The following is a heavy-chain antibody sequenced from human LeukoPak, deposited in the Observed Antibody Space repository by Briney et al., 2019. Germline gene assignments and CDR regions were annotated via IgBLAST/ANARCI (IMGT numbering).Heavy chain of an antibody. V-gene: IGHV3-72*01. D-gene: IGHD2-21*02. CDR1: GFSFSNHY. J-gene: IGHJ4*02. Sequence: GGSLRLSCAASGFSFSNHYMDWVRQAPGKGLEWVGRIRDKANSYATEYAASVKGRFTISRDDSKNSLYLQMNSLKTEDTAVYYFTRVVVTAIPSKYTDYWGQGTLVTVSS. CDR3: TRVVVTAIPSKYTDY. CDR2: IRDKANSYAT.